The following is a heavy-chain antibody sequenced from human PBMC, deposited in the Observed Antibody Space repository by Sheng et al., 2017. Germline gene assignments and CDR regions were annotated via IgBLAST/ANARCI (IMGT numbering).Heavy chain of an antibody. CDR3: ARVSYGGKLGYFDY. Sequence: QVQLQESGPGLVKPSETLSLTCAVSGYSISSGYYWGWIRQPPGKGLEWIGSIYHSGSTYYNPSLKSRVTISVDTSKNQFSLKLSSVTAADTAVYYCARVSYGGKLGYFDYWGQGTLVTVSS. D-gene: IGHD4-17*01. CDR2: IYHSGST. J-gene: IGHJ4*02. CDR1: GYSISSGYY. V-gene: IGHV4-38-2*01.